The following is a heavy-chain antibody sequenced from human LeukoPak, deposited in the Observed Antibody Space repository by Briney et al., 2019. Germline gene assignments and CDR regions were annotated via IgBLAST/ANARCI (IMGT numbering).Heavy chain of an antibody. J-gene: IGHJ4*02. CDR2: IKRETDGGTT. CDR1: GLSLRNVW. V-gene: IGHV3-15*07. D-gene: IGHD3-22*01. CDR3: AQGSGFYYDY. Sequence: GGSLRLSCAVSGLSLRNVWMNWLRQAPGKGLEWVGLIKRETDGGTTDFAAPVKGRFTISRDDSKNTLYLQMNRLTSEDTAVYYCAQGSGFYYDYWGQGTLVPSPQ.